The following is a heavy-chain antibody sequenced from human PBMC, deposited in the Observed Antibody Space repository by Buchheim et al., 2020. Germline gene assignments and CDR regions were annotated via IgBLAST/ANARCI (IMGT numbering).Heavy chain of an antibody. J-gene: IGHJ6*02. CDR3: ARAYYDILTGFESGVDV. Sequence: QVQLVESGGGVVQPGRSLRLSCAASGFTFSSYAMHWVRQAPGKGLEWVAVISYDGSNKYYADSVKGRFTISRDNSKNTLYLQMNNLRTEDTAVYYCARAYYDILTGFESGVDVWGQGTT. CDR2: ISYDGSNK. V-gene: IGHV3-30-3*01. D-gene: IGHD3-9*01. CDR1: GFTFSSYA.